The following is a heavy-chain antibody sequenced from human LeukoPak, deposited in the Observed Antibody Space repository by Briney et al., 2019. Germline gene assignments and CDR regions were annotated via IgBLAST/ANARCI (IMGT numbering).Heavy chain of an antibody. J-gene: IGHJ4*02. CDR3: ARVYSGSTWYYFDY. D-gene: IGHD5-12*01. CDR2: IHHTGRT. CDR1: HYSISSPYF. V-gene: IGHV4-38-2*01. Sequence: SETLSLTCAVSHYSISSPYFWGWIRQPPGKGLEWIGSIHHTGRTNYNPSINSRVTMSLDTSKNQFSLNLNSVTAADTAVYHCARVYSGSTWYYFDYWGQGILVTVSS.